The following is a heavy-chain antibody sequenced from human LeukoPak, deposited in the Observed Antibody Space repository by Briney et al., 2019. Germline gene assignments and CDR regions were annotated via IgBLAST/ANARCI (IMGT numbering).Heavy chain of an antibody. CDR2: ISSSGSTI. Sequence: GGSLRLSCAASGFTFTYNGMNWVRQAPGKGLEWVSYISSSGSTIYYADSVKGRFTISRDNAKNSLYLQMNSLRAEDTAVYYCARPHDSSGYYYLFDYWGQGTLVTVSS. D-gene: IGHD3-22*01. CDR1: GFTFTYNG. V-gene: IGHV3-48*04. CDR3: ARPHDSSGYYYLFDY. J-gene: IGHJ4*02.